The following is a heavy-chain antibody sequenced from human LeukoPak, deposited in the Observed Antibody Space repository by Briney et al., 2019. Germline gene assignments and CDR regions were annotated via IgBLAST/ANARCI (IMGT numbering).Heavy chain of an antibody. CDR1: GLTVSSNC. D-gene: IGHD3-22*01. J-gene: IGHJ4*02. CDR2: IYSGGNT. CDR3: ARRAGDYSHPYDY. V-gene: IGHV3-53*01. Sequence: GGSLRLSCAASGLTVSSNCMSWVRQGPGKGLEWVSFIYSGGNTYYADSVKGRFTISRDNSKNTVHLQMNSLRAEDTAMYYCARRAGDYSHPYDYWGQGTLVTVSS.